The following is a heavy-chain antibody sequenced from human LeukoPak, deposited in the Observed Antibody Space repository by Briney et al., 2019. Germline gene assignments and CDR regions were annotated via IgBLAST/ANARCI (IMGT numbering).Heavy chain of an antibody. J-gene: IGHJ4*02. CDR1: GGSISSSNW. CDR2: IYYSGST. D-gene: IGHD6-19*01. CDR3: ARLAVADPGDY. Sequence: SGTLSLTCAVSGGSISSSNWWSWVRPPPGKGLEWIGSIYYSGSTYYNPSLKSRVTISVDTSKNQFSLKLSSVTAADTAVYYCARLAVADPGDYWGQGTLVTVSS. V-gene: IGHV4-4*02.